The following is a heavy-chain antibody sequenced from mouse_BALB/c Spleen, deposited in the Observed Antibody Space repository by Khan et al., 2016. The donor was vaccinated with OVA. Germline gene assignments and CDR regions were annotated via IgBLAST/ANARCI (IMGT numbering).Heavy chain of an antibody. V-gene: IGHV3-1*02. CDR2: IYYSGSI. Sequence: EVQLQESGPDLVKPSQSLSLTCTVTGYSITSGYAWHWIRQFPGNKLEWMAYIYYSGSINYNPSLKRRISVTRDTSKNQFFLQLNSVTSGDTATYYCTRDGNYMDYWGQGTSVTVSS. CDR3: TRDGNYMDY. D-gene: IGHD2-1*01. CDR1: GYSITSGYA. J-gene: IGHJ4*01.